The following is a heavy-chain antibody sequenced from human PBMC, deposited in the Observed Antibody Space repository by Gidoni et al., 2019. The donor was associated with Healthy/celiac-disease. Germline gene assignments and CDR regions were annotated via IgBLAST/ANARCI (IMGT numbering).Heavy chain of an antibody. CDR1: GGTFSSYA. D-gene: IGHD3-22*01. Sequence: QVQLVQSGAEVKKPGSSVKVSCKASGGTFSSYAISWVRQAPGQGLEWMGGIIPIFGTANYAQKFQGRVTITADKSTSTAYMELSSLRSEDTAVYYCATRDRYYDSSGYFFDAFDIWGQGTMVTVSS. CDR3: ATRDRYYDSSGYFFDAFDI. CDR2: IIPIFGTA. J-gene: IGHJ3*02. V-gene: IGHV1-69*06.